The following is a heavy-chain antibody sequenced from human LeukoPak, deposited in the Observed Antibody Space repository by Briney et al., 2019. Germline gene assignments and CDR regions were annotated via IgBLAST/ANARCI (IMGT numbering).Heavy chain of an antibody. Sequence: GESLRLSCAASGFTFSSYSMNWVRQAPGKGLEWVSSISSSSSYIYYADSVKGRFTISRDNAKNSLYLQMNSLRAEDTAVYYCANLLCGGDCNNWFDPWGQGTLVTVSS. CDR3: ANLLCGGDCNNWFDP. D-gene: IGHD2-21*01. V-gene: IGHV3-21*01. CDR1: GFTFSSYS. J-gene: IGHJ5*02. CDR2: ISSSSSYI.